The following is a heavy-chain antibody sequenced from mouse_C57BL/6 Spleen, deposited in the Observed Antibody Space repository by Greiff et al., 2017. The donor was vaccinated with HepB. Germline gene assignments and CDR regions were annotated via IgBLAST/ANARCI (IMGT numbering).Heavy chain of an antibody. J-gene: IGHJ4*01. CDR2: IRNKANGYTT. CDR3: ARYKGDYGSRESYYYAMDY. V-gene: IGHV7-3*01. Sequence: EVKLVESGGGLVQPGGSLSLSCAASGFTFTDYYMSWVRQPPGKALEWLGFIRNKANGYTTEYSASVKGRFTISRDNSQSILYLQMNALRAEDSANYYCARYKGDYGSRESYYYAMDYWGQGTSVTVSS. D-gene: IGHD1-1*01. CDR1: GFTFTDYY.